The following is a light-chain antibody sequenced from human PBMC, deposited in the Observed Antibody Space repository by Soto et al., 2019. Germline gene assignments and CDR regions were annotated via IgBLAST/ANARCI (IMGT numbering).Light chain of an antibody. Sequence: EILMTQSPDTLSVSPGERVTLSCRASRTVSNRLAWYQQKPGQAPRLLIYGASSRATGIPDRFSGSGSGTDFTLTISRLEPEDFAVFYCQQYGGSPWTFGQGTKVDIK. CDR1: RTVSNR. CDR2: GAS. V-gene: IGKV3-20*01. CDR3: QQYGGSPWT. J-gene: IGKJ1*01.